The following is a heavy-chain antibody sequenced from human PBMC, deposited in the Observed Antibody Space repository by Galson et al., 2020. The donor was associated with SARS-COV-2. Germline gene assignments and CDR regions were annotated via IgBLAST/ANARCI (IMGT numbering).Heavy chain of an antibody. CDR1: GGSISTSSDY. CDR2: ISYSGST. J-gene: IGHJ6*03. Sequence: SETLSLTCTVSGGSISTSSDYWGWIRQPPGKGLEWIATISYSGSTYYNPSLKSRVVISVDKSKNQFSLRMSSVTAADTAVYYCARRKYYNYYMDVWGKWTAVIISS. CDR3: ARRKYYNYYMDV. V-gene: IGHV4-39*01.